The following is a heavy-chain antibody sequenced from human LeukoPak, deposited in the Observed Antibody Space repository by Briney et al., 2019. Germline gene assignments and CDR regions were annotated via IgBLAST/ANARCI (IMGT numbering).Heavy chain of an antibody. J-gene: IGHJ4*02. V-gene: IGHV3-23*01. CDR1: GFTFSSYA. CDR2: ISGSGGST. Sequence: GGSLRLSCAASGFTFSSYAMSWVRQAPGKGLEWVSAISGSGGSTYYADSVKGRFTISRDNSKNTLYLQMNSLRAEDTAVYYCAKTPSFQYYDSSGYFDYWGQGTLVTVSS. CDR3: AKTPSFQYYDSSGYFDY. D-gene: IGHD3-22*01.